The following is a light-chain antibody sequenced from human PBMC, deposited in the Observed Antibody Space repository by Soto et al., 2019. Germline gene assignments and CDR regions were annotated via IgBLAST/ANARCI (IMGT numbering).Light chain of an antibody. J-gene: IGKJ1*01. CDR1: QGIDNY. CDR2: AAS. Sequence: IQLTQSPSSLSASVGDRVTITCRASQGIDNYLAWYQQKPGTAPKLLIYAASTLQSRVPSRFSGRGSGTDFTLTISSLQPEDFATYSCQQLSGYPWTFGQGTKVEIK. CDR3: QQLSGYPWT. V-gene: IGKV1-9*01.